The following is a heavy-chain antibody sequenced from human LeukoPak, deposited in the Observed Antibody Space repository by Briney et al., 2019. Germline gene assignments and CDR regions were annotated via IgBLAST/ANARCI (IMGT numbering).Heavy chain of an antibody. D-gene: IGHD6-13*01. V-gene: IGHV1-2*02. Sequence: ASVKVSCKASGYTFTGYYMHWVRQAPGQGLEWMGWINPNSGGTNYAQKFQGRVTMTRDTSISTAYMELSRLRSDDTAVYYCARYSSWNHPAIPYWGQGTLVTVSS. CDR1: GYTFTGYY. CDR3: ARYSSWNHPAIPY. CDR2: INPNSGGT. J-gene: IGHJ4*02.